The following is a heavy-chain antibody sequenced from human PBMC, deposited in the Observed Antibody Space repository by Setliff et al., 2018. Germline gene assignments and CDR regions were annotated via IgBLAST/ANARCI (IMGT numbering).Heavy chain of an antibody. CDR1: GYTFTNYG. CDR2: INNYSFKT. CDR3: ARINFYVSSGYYYAPEL. J-gene: IGHJ4*02. V-gene: IGHV1-18*01. Sequence: ASVKVSCKASGYTFTNYGITWVWQAPGRGLEWMGWINNYSFKTTYAQKFLDRVTITTDTSATTAYMELGSLRSDDTAVYYCARINFYVSSGYYYAPELWGQGTLVTVSS. D-gene: IGHD3-22*01.